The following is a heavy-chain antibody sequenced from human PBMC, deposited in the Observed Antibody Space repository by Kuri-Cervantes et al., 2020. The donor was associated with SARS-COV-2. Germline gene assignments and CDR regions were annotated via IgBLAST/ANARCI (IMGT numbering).Heavy chain of an antibody. CDR1: GFTFSSYG. CDR2: VSSGGTSV. CDR3: ARDLGTFSSGWFYMDV. V-gene: IGHV3-21*01. D-gene: IGHD6-19*01. Sequence: GGSLRLSCAASGFTFSSYGMHWVRQAPGKGLEWVSSVSSGGTSVYYADSLEGRFTISRDNAKSSLYLEMNSLRAEDTAMYYCARDLGTFSSGWFYMDVWGKGTTVTVSS. J-gene: IGHJ6*03.